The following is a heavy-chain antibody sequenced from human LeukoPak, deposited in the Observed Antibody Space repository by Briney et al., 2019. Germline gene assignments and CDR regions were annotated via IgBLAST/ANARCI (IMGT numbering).Heavy chain of an antibody. CDR3: AREFGLEYSSGFEGRPLFDY. CDR1: GGTFSSYA. Sequence: SVKVSCTASGGTFSSYAISWVRQAPGQGLEWMGGIIPIFGTANYAQKFQGRVTITADESTSTAYMELSSLRSEDTAVYYCAREFGLEYSSGFEGRPLFDYWGQGTLVTVSS. CDR2: IIPIFGTA. V-gene: IGHV1-69*13. J-gene: IGHJ4*02. D-gene: IGHD6-19*01.